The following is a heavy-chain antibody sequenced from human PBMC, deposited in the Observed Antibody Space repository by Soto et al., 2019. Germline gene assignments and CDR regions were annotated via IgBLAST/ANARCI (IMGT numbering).Heavy chain of an antibody. J-gene: IGHJ3*02. CDR1: GGTFSSYA. Sequence: SVKVSCKASGGTFSSYAISWVRQAPGQGLEWMGGIIPIFGTANYAQKFQGRVTITADESTSTAYMELSSLRSEDTAVYYCARERIVGATRAFDIWGQGTMVTVSS. CDR3: ARERIVGATRAFDI. CDR2: IIPIFGTA. V-gene: IGHV1-69*13. D-gene: IGHD1-26*01.